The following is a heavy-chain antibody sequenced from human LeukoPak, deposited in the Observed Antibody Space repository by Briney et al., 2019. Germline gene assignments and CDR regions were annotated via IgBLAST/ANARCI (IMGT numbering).Heavy chain of an antibody. D-gene: IGHD3-22*01. J-gene: IGHJ3*02. CDR3: AKDVESGYYDRPAFDI. CDR1: GFTFSSYS. V-gene: IGHV3-21*04. CDR2: ISSSSSYI. Sequence: PGGSLRLSCAASGFTFSSYSMNWVRQAPGKGLEWVSSISSSSSYIYYADSVKGRFTISRDNAKNSLYLQMNSLRAEDTALYYCAKDVESGYYDRPAFDIWGQGTMVTVSS.